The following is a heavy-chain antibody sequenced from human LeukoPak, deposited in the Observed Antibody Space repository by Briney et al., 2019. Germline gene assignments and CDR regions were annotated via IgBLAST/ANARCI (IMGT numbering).Heavy chain of an antibody. D-gene: IGHD3-22*01. CDR3: ARTNYYDSSGEFDY. CDR2: IYYSGST. J-gene: IGHJ4*02. CDR1: GGSISSYY. V-gene: IGHV4-59*01. Sequence: YPSETLSLTCTVSGGSISSYYWSWIRQPPGKGLEWIGYIYYSGSTNYNPSLKSRVTISVDTSKNQFSLKLSSVTAADTAVYYCARTNYYDSSGEFDYWGQGTLVTVSS.